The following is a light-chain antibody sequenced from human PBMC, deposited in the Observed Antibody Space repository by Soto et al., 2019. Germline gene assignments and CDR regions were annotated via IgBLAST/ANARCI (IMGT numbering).Light chain of an antibody. CDR3: QRYNDYQYV. V-gene: IGKV1-5*03. Sequence: DIQMTQSPSTLSASVGDRVTITCRASQSITTWLAWYQQKPGKAPKLLIYKAINLQSGVPSRFSGSGSGTEFTLTISSLQPDDFATYYCQRYNDYQYVFGQGTKQDMK. CDR1: QSITTW. J-gene: IGKJ2*01. CDR2: KAI.